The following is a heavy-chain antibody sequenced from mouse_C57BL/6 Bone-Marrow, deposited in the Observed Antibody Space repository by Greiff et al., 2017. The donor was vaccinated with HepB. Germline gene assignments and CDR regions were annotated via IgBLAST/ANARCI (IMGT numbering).Heavy chain of an antibody. J-gene: IGHJ2*01. CDR1: GYTFTDYY. Sequence: VQLVESGAELVRPGASVKLSCKASGYTFTDYYINWVKQRPGQGLEWIARIYPGSGNTYYNEKFKGKATLTAEKSSSTAYMQLSSLTSEDSAVYFCARSGYYGSSFYFDYWGQGTTLTVSS. CDR2: IYPGSGNT. D-gene: IGHD1-1*01. V-gene: IGHV1-76*01. CDR3: ARSGYYGSSFYFDY.